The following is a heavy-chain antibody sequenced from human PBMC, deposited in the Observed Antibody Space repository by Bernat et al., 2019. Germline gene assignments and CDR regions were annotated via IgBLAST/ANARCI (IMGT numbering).Heavy chain of an antibody. CDR3: ARDGTGQFSLDY. D-gene: IGHD3/OR15-3a*01. J-gene: IGHJ4*02. CDR1: GFTFSSHG. CDR2: VTFDGSDQ. V-gene: IGHV3-30*03. Sequence: QVQLVESGGGVVQPGRSLRLSCAASGFTFSSHGMHWVRQAPGKGLEWVAYVTFDGSDQSHADSVKARFTISRDNSKNTLYLQINSLRVEDTATYYCARDGTGQFSLDYWGQGTLVTVSS.